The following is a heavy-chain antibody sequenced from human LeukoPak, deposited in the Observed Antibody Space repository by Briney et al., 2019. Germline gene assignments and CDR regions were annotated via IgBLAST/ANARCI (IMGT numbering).Heavy chain of an antibody. Sequence: GGSLRLSCAASGFTFSTYWMHWVRQAPGEGPVWVSRIKSDGSITEYADSVKGRFTISRDNSKNTLYLQMNSLRAEDTAVHYCAKGRGYSGYEFDYWGQGTLVTVSS. CDR1: GFTFSTYW. CDR2: IKSDGSIT. J-gene: IGHJ4*02. CDR3: AKGRGYSGYEFDY. D-gene: IGHD5-12*01. V-gene: IGHV3-74*03.